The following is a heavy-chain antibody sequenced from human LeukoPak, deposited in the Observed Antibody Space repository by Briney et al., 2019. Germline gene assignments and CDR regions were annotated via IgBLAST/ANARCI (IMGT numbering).Heavy chain of an antibody. J-gene: IGHJ4*02. CDR2: IIPIFGTA. V-gene: IGHV1-69*05. D-gene: IGHD3-22*01. CDR1: GGTCSSCA. CDR3: DSPYYYDSSGYPDYFDY. Sequence: EASVKVSCKASGGTCSSCAISWVRQAAGQGLEWMGRIIPIFGTANYAQKFQGRVTITTDESTSTAYMELSSLRSEDTAVYYCDSPYYYDSSGYPDYFDYWGQGIPVTVSS.